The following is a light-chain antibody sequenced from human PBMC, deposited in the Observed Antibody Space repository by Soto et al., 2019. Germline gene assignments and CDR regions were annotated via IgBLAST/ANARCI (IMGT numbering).Light chain of an antibody. CDR1: QSVSSRH. CDR2: GAS. J-gene: IGKJ4*01. CDR3: QHYGTSQLT. Sequence: EIVLTQSPGTLSLSPGERATLSCRASQSVSSRHLAWYQQKPGQAPRLLIYGASSRATGIPDRFSGSGSGTDFTLTISRLESEDFAVFYCQHYGTSQLTFGGRTKVEIK. V-gene: IGKV3-20*01.